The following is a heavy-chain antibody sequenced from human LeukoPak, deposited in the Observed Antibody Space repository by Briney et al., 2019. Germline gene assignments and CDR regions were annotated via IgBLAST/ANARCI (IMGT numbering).Heavy chain of an antibody. CDR1: GFTFSSYA. Sequence: GGSLRLSCAASGFTFSSYAMHRVRQAPGKGLEWVAVISYDGSNKYYADSVKGRFTISRDNSKNTLYLQMNSLRAEDTAVYYCARDSGSYPFDYWGQGTLVTVSS. CDR3: ARDSGSYPFDY. D-gene: IGHD3-10*01. V-gene: IGHV3-30-3*01. CDR2: ISYDGSNK. J-gene: IGHJ4*02.